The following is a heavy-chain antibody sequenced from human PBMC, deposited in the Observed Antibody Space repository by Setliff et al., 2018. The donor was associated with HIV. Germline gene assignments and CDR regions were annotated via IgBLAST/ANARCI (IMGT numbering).Heavy chain of an antibody. Sequence: GESLKISCKGSGYSFTSYWIGWVRQMAGKGLEWMGIIYPGDSDTRYSPSFQGQVTISADKSISTAFLQWSSLKASDTAMYYCAMNYYGSGSYYNRFDYWGQGTLVTVSS. D-gene: IGHD3-10*01. CDR2: IYPGDSDT. J-gene: IGHJ4*02. CDR3: AMNYYGSGSYYNRFDY. CDR1: GYSFTSYW. V-gene: IGHV5-51*01.